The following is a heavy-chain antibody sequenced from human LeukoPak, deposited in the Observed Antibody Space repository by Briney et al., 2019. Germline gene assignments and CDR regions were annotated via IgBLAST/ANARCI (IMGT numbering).Heavy chain of an antibody. CDR2: ISSSGSTI. D-gene: IGHD4-17*01. CDR1: GFTFSDYY. Sequence: NPGGSLRLSCAASGFTFSDYYMSWVRQAPGKGLEWVSYISSSGSTIYYADSVKGRFTISRDNAKNSLYLQMNSLRAEDTAVYYCARATDYGKSYYYYYMDVWGKGTTVTVSS. J-gene: IGHJ6*03. CDR3: ARATDYGKSYYYYYMDV. V-gene: IGHV3-11*01.